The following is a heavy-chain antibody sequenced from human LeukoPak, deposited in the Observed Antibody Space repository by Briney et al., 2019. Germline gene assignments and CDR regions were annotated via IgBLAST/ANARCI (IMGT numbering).Heavy chain of an antibody. D-gene: IGHD3-10*01. J-gene: IGHJ4*02. Sequence: PGGSLRLSCAVSGFTFDDYAMHWVRQVPGKGPEWVAGINWNSGSIDYADSVKGRFTISRDNAKNYLYLQMNSLRSEDTALYYCAKLSAGSENDYWGQGTLVTVSS. V-gene: IGHV3-9*01. CDR3: AKLSAGSENDY. CDR1: GFTFDDYA. CDR2: INWNSGSI.